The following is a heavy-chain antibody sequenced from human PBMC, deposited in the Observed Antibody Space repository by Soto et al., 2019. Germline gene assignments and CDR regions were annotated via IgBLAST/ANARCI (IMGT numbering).Heavy chain of an antibody. Sequence: QVQLVESGGGVVQPGRSLRLSCAASGFTFSSYGMHWVRQAPGKGLEWVAVISYDGSNKYYADSVKGRFTISRDNSKNTLYLQMNSLRAEDTAVYYCAKDKQVGDPFDYYGMDVWGQGTTVTVSS. CDR2: ISYDGSNK. V-gene: IGHV3-30*18. CDR1: GFTFSSYG. CDR3: AKDKQVGDPFDYYGMDV. D-gene: IGHD1-26*01. J-gene: IGHJ6*02.